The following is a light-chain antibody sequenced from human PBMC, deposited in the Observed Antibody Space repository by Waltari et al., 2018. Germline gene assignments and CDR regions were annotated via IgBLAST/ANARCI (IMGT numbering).Light chain of an antibody. CDR2: DAS. Sequence: EIMWTQSPGTLYLSPGERDTLSCRASQSISKYLARYQQKPGQAPRLLIYDASIRATGIPDRFSGSGYGTDFSLTISRLEPEDYAVYYCQKYGSLPATFGRGTKVEIK. CDR1: QSISKY. V-gene: IGKV3-20*01. J-gene: IGKJ1*01. CDR3: QKYGSLPAT.